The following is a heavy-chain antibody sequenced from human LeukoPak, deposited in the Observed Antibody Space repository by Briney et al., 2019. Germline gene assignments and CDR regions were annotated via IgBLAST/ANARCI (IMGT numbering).Heavy chain of an antibody. CDR1: GFTFSSYS. V-gene: IGHV3-21*01. CDR2: ISSSSSYI. Sequence: GGSLRLSCAASGFTFSSYSMNWVRQAPGKGLEWVSSISSSSSYIYYADSVKGRFTISRDNAKNSLYLQMNSLRAEDTAVYYCAREVPGIAVAGILDYWGQGTLVTVSS. D-gene: IGHD6-19*01. CDR3: AREVPGIAVAGILDY. J-gene: IGHJ4*02.